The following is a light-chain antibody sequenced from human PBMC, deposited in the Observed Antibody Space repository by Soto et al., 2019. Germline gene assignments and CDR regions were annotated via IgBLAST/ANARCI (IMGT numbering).Light chain of an antibody. CDR2: DAS. CDR1: QSVSSSY. CDR3: QHYGTSPLT. J-gene: IGKJ1*01. V-gene: IGKV3-20*01. Sequence: EIVLTQSPGTLSLSPGERASLSCRASQSVSSSYLAWYQQIPGQAPRLLINDASRRATGIPDRFSGSGSGTDFTLTISRLEPEDFAVYFCQHYGTSPLTFGQGTKVE.